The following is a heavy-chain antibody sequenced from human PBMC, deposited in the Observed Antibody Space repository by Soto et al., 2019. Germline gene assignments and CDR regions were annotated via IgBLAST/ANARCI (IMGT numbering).Heavy chain of an antibody. CDR1: GGSIRSGGYY. D-gene: IGHD5-18*01. Sequence: TLSLTCTVSGGSIRSGGYYWRWVRQNPRRGLEWIGNIYYSGNTYYNPSLKSRLTISVDTSKNQFSLNLSSVTAADTAVYYCARDRLMATAGTARHYFGLDVWGKGTTVTVSS. CDR2: IYYSGNT. V-gene: IGHV4-31*03. CDR3: ARDRLMATAGTARHYFGLDV. J-gene: IGHJ6*04.